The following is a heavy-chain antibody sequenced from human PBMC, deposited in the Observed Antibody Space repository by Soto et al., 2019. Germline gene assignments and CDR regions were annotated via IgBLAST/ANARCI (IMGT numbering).Heavy chain of an antibody. V-gene: IGHV3-23*01. D-gene: IGHD3-10*01. J-gene: IGHJ4*02. Sequence: EVQLLESGGGLVQPGGSLRLSCAASGFTFSSYAMSWVRQAPGKGLEWVSAISGSGGSTYYADSVKGRFTISRDNSKNTLYLQMNSLRAEDTAVYYCPKGMEGWFGEISWDYWGQGTLVTVSS. CDR1: GFTFSSYA. CDR2: ISGSGGST. CDR3: PKGMEGWFGEISWDY.